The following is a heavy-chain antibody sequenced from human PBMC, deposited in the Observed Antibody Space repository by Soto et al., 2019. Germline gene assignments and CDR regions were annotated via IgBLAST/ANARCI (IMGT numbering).Heavy chain of an antibody. CDR2: IYYSGST. D-gene: IGHD2-2*01. Sequence: SETLSLTCTVSGGSISSYYWSWIRQPPGKGLEWIGYIYYSGSTNYNPSLKSRVTISVDTSKNQFSLKLSSVTAADTAVYYCARTPNLGYCSSTSCYWFPPFDYWGQGTLVTVSS. J-gene: IGHJ4*02. CDR3: ARTPNLGYCSSTSCYWFPPFDY. CDR1: GGSISSYY. V-gene: IGHV4-59*01.